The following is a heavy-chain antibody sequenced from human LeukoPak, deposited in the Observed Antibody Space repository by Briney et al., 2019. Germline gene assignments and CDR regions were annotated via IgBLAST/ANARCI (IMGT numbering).Heavy chain of an antibody. J-gene: IGHJ5*02. Sequence: GGSLRLSCAASGFTFSNYGMHWVRQAPGKGLEWVAIISYDGSNKYYADSVKGRFTISRDNSKNTLFLQMNSLRAEDTAVYYCTIHMYDGYEGSSDTTMTRSPWGQGTLVTVSS. V-gene: IGHV3-30*03. CDR1: GFTFSNYG. D-gene: IGHD5-18*01. CDR2: ISYDGSNK. CDR3: TIHMYDGYEGSSDTTMTRSP.